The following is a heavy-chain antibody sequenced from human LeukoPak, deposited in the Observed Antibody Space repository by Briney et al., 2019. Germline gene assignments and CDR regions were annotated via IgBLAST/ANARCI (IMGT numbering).Heavy chain of an antibody. J-gene: IGHJ6*03. CDR2: ISSSSSTI. CDR3: ATEYGSGRNYYYYMDV. CDR1: GFTFSSYA. Sequence: GGSLRLSCAASGFTFSSYAMHWVRQAPGKGLEWVSYISSSSSTIYYVDSVKGRFTISRDNAKNSLYLQMNSLRAEDTAVYYCATEYGSGRNYYYYMDVWGKGTTVTVSS. V-gene: IGHV3-48*01. D-gene: IGHD3-10*01.